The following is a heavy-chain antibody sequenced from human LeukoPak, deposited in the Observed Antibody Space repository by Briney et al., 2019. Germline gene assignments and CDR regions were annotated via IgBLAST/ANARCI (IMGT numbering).Heavy chain of an antibody. J-gene: IGHJ4*02. Sequence: GGSLRLSCAASGFIFSSDEMTWVRQAPGKGLESVSFISSSADTILYADSVKGRFTIARDNGKNALYLQMNSLRAEDTAVYYCTKERGSYWGQGTLVTVSS. CDR1: GFIFSSDE. CDR3: TKERGSY. V-gene: IGHV3-48*03. CDR2: ISSSADTI.